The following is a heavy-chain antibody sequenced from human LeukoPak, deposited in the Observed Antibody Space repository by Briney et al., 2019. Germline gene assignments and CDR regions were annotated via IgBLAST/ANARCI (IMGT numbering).Heavy chain of an antibody. CDR3: AKGRSGWYEGLDY. CDR2: ISHGGDSA. Sequence: GGSLRLSCTASGFTFSTYAMTWVRQAPGKRLEWVSVISHGGDSAWYADSVKGRFTISRDNSKSTLFLQMNSLRADDTAIYYCAKGRSGWYEGLDYWGQGILVTVSS. D-gene: IGHD6-19*01. CDR1: GFTFSTYA. J-gene: IGHJ4*02. V-gene: IGHV3-23*01.